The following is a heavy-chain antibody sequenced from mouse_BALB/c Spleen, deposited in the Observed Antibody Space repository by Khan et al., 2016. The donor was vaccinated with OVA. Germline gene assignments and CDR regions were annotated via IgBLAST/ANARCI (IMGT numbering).Heavy chain of an antibody. J-gene: IGHJ2*01. V-gene: IGHV2-9*02. Sequence: QVQLKESGPGLVAPSQSLSITCTVSGFSLTSYGVHWVRQPPGKGLEWLGVIWAGGSTNYNSALMSRLSISKDNSKSHVFIKMNSMQSDDTAMYYCARLEDIWGQGTTLTVAS. CDR3: ARLEDI. CDR1: GFSLTSYG. CDR2: IWAGGST. D-gene: IGHD1-3*01.